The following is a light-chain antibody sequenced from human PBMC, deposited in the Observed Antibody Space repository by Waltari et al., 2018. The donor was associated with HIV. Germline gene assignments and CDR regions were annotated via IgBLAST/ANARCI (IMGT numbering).Light chain of an antibody. CDR1: TGAVTCSHP. CDR3: LLSYGGTLWV. Sequence: QAEVTQHPSLPVTSRVSVTPTCVSRTGAVTCSHPPSWFQKKPGQAPETLISGTVNQRSWTPARFSGALLGGKAALTLSGAQPEDEADYYCLLSYGGTLWVFGGGTKLTVL. J-gene: IGLJ3*02. CDR2: GTV. V-gene: IGLV7-46*01.